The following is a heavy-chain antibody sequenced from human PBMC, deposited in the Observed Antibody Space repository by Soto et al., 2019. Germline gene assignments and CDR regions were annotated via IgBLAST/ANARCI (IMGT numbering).Heavy chain of an antibody. V-gene: IGHV1-3*05. J-gene: IGHJ5*02. CDR2: INAGNGNT. CDR1: GYTFTSYA. CDR3: ARRVDGDYSNWFDP. Sequence: QVQLVQSGAEEKKPGASVKVSCKASGYTFTSYAMHWVRQAPGQRLEWMGCINAGNGNTKYSQKFQGRVTITRDTSASTAYMELSSLRSEDTAVYYCARRVDGDYSNWFDPWGQGTLVTVSS. D-gene: IGHD4-17*01.